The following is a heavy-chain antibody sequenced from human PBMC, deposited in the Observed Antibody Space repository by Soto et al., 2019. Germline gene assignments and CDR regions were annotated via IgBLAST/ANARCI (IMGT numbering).Heavy chain of an antibody. V-gene: IGHV2-5*02. CDR3: AHRGVRGPALFDY. CDR1: GFSLTTTGVG. D-gene: IGHD3-16*01. Sequence: QITLRESGPTLVKPTQTLTLTCTFSGFSLTTTGVGLGWIRQPPGNALQWLALIYWDDDKRYSPSLKSRLTTTTDPAKSQVVLTMTNMDPVDTATYYGAHRGVRGPALFDYWGPGTPVTVSS. CDR2: IYWDDDK. J-gene: IGHJ4*02.